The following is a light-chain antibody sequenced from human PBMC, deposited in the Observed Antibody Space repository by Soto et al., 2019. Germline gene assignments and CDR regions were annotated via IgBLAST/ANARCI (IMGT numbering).Light chain of an antibody. J-gene: IGLJ2*01. CDR3: QTWGAGIRL. CDR2: VNSDGSH. V-gene: IGLV4-69*01. Sequence: QLVLTQSPSASASLGASVKLTCTLSSGHSNYAIAWHQQQPEKGPRYLMKVNSDGSHTKGDGIPNRFSGSSSGAERYLTISSLQSEDEGDYYCQTWGAGIRLFGGGTKVTVL. CDR1: SGHSNYA.